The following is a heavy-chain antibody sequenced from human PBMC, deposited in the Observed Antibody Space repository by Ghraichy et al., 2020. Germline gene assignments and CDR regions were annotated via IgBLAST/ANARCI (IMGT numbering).Heavy chain of an antibody. D-gene: IGHD2-21*01. CDR3: ARHVVIISAETAYYYGLDV. CDR1: GGSISSSSYY. Sequence: SETLSLTCTVSGGSISSSSYYWGWIRQPPGKGLEWIGNIYYSGSTYYSPSLKSRVTMPVDTSKNQFSLKLSSVTAADTAVYYCARHVVIISAETAYYYGLDVWGQGTTVTVS. J-gene: IGHJ6*02. CDR2: IYYSGST. V-gene: IGHV4-39*01.